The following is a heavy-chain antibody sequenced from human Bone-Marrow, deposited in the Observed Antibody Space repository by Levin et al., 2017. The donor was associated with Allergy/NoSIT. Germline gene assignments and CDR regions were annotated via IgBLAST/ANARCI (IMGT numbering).Heavy chain of an antibody. J-gene: IGHJ4*02. CDR2: ISYDGSNT. CDR1: GFTFSSYA. CDR3: AREGDNNDWFRFEY. D-gene: IGHD3-9*01. Sequence: SCAASGFTFSSYAMSWVRQAPGKGLEWITLISYDGSNTYYADSVKGRFTISRDNSGNTLYLQMNSLIPQDAGVYYCAREGDNNDWFRFEYWGLGTLVTVSS. V-gene: IGHV3-30-3*01.